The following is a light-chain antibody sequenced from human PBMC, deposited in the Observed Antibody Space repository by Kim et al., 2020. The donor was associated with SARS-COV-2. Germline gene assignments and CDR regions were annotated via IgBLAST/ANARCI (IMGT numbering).Light chain of an antibody. CDR3: QWGT. J-gene: IGKJ2*01. Sequence: PGCLSLPPGERASLSGRASQSVTSKYLACYQQKPGQAPRLLIYGASSRATGIPDRFSGSGSGTDFTLTISRLEPEDFAVYYCQWGTFGQGTKLEI. CDR2: GAS. V-gene: IGKV3-20*01. CDR1: QSVTSKY.